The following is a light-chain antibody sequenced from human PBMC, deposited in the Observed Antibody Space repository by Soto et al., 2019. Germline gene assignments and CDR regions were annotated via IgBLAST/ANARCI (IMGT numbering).Light chain of an antibody. CDR1: QSVGGD. V-gene: IGKV3D-15*01. J-gene: IGKJ4*01. CDR2: GAS. Sequence: VMTQSPATLSLSPVERVTLSSRASQSVGGDLAWYQQKPGQAPRLLISGASTRATGIPDRFRGSGSGTEFTLTISSLQSEDFAVYYCQQYDSWPLTFGGGTKVDI. CDR3: QQYDSWPLT.